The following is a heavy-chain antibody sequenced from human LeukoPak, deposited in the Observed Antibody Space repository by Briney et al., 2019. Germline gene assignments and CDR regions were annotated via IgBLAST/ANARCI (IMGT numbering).Heavy chain of an antibody. D-gene: IGHD4-17*01. CDR3: AKDMATVTYDAFDI. CDR1: GFTFSSYG. V-gene: IGHV3-30*02. J-gene: IGHJ3*02. CDR2: IRYDGSNK. Sequence: GGSLRLSCAASGFTFSSYGMHWVRQAPGKGLEWVAFIRYDGSNKYYADSVKGRLTISRDNSKNTLYLQMNSLRAEDTAVYYCAKDMATVTYDAFDIWGQGTMVTVSS.